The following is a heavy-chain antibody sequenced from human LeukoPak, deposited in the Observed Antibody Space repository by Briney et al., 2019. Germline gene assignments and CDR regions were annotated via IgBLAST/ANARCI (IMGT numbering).Heavy chain of an antibody. V-gene: IGHV4-38-2*02. CDR1: GYSISNGYY. Sequence: SETLSLTCTVSGYSISNGYYWGWIRQPPGKGLEWIGSIYYSGNTYYNPSLKSRVTVSVDTSKNQFSLKLRSVTAADTAVYYCARQGYADFSSRPFDYWGQGTLVTVSS. CDR2: IYYSGNT. CDR3: ARQGYADFSSRPFDY. J-gene: IGHJ4*02. D-gene: IGHD4-17*01.